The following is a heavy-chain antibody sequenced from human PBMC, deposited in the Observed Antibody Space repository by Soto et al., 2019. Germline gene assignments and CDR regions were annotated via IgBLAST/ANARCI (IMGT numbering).Heavy chain of an antibody. CDR2: ISDDGSTA. J-gene: IGHJ4*02. V-gene: IGHV3-74*01. Sequence: PGGSLRLACAVSGFTFSAYWMHWVRQVPGKGLTWVARISDDGSTATYADSVKGRFVISXXXAXXXXXLXKNXXRVXDSGLYYCARGPRVSSTGTGAHWGRGT. CDR3: ARGPRVSSTGTGAH. CDR1: GFTFSAYW. D-gene: IGHD1-1*01.